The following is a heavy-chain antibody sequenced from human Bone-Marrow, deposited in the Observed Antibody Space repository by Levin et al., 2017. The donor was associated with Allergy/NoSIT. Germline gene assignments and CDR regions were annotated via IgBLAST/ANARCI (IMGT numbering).Heavy chain of an antibody. CDR2: INTDTGTP. D-gene: IGHD6-6*01. CDR3: ARDRSESSSIH. CDR1: GYTFTNYA. V-gene: IGHV7-4-1*02. Sequence: GGSLRLSCKASGYTFTNYAMSWLRQAPGQGLEWMGWINTDTGTPTYAQGFTGRFVFSLDTSVSTAYLQISSLKAEDTAIYYCARDRSESSSIHWGQGTLVTVSS. J-gene: IGHJ4*02.